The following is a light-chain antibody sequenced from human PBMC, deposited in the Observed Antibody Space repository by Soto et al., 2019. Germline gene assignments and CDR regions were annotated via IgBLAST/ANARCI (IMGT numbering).Light chain of an antibody. CDR3: AAWDDSLNGYG. CDR2: SNN. Sequence: QSVLTQPPSASGTPGQRVTISCSGSSSNIGSNTVNWYQQLPGTAPKLLIYSNNQRPSGVPDRFSGSKSGTSASLAISGLQSEDEADYYCAAWDDSLNGYGFGTGTQLTVL. CDR1: SSNIGSNT. V-gene: IGLV1-44*01. J-gene: IGLJ1*01.